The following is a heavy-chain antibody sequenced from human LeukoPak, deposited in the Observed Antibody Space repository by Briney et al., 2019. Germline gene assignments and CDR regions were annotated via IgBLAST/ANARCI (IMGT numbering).Heavy chain of an antibody. CDR3: ARDCSSTSCLDY. J-gene: IGHJ4*02. V-gene: IGHV4-59*01. Sequence: SETLSLTCTVSGGSTSSYYWSWIRHPPGKGLEWIGYIYYSGSTNYNPSLKSRVTISVDTSKNQFSLKLSSVTAADTAVYYCARDCSSTSCLDYWGQGTLVTVSS. CDR2: IYYSGST. D-gene: IGHD2-2*01. CDR1: GGSTSSYY.